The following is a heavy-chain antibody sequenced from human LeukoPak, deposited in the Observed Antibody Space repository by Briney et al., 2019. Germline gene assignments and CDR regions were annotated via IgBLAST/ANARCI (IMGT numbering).Heavy chain of an antibody. V-gene: IGHV3-11*03. D-gene: IGHD3-16*02. CDR3: ASRVTTLSYYFDY. CDR2: TSSSGYT. CDR1: GFTFSDYY. Sequence: GGSLRLSCAASGFTFSDYYMSWIRQAPGKGLDWVSYTSSSGYTYYADSVKGRFTISRDNSKNTLYLQMNSLRAEDTAVYYCASRVTTLSYYFDYWGQGTLVTVSS. J-gene: IGHJ4*02.